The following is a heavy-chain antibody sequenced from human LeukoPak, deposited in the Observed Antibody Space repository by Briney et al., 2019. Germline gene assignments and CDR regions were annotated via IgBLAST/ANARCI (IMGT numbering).Heavy chain of an antibody. CDR2: INPSGGST. V-gene: IGHV1-46*01. CDR3: ARDLESIAAAGTGNYFDY. CDR1: GYTFTSYY. Sequence: ASVTLSCKASGYTFTSYYMHWVRQAPGQGLEWMGIINPSGGSTSYAQKFQGRVTMTRDTSTSTVYMELSSLRSEDTAVYYCARDLESIAAAGTGNYFDYWGQGTLVTVSS. D-gene: IGHD6-13*01. J-gene: IGHJ4*02.